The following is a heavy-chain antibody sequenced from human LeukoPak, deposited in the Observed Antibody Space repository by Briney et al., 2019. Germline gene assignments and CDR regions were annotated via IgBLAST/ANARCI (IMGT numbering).Heavy chain of an antibody. D-gene: IGHD3-3*01. CDR3: ARLPPGSGFPFDY. Sequence: SETLSLTCAVSGYSLSSGYYWGWIRQPPGKGLEWIGSIYHSGSTYYNPSLKSRVTISVDTSKNQFSLKLSSVTAADTAVYYCARLPPGSGFPFDYWGQGTLVTVSS. CDR2: IYHSGST. CDR1: GYSLSSGYY. V-gene: IGHV4-38-2*01. J-gene: IGHJ4*02.